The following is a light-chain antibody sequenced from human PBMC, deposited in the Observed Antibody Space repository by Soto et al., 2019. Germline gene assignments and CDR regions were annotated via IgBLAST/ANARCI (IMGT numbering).Light chain of an antibody. J-gene: IGLJ1*01. CDR3: AVWDASLSGHV. CDR2: RND. CDR1: SSNIGGYD. Sequence: QSDRNQAPSASGTPRQGVTISCSGSSSNIGGYDVHWYQHLPGTAPKVLIYRNDQRPSGVPDRFSGSKSGTSASLAISGLRSEDEADYYCAVWDASLSGHVFGTGTKVTVL. V-gene: IGLV1-47*01.